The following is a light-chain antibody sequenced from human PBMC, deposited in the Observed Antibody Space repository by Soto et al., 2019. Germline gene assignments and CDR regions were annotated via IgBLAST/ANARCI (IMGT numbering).Light chain of an antibody. CDR2: HAS. CDR1: QSVYNN. Sequence: EIVMTQSPATLSVSPGERATLSCRASQSVYNNLAWYQQKPGQAPRLLIYHASTRATGIPARFSGSGSGTDFTLTISSLQSEDFAIYYCQQYDKWPLTFGGGTKVEIK. J-gene: IGKJ4*01. CDR3: QQYDKWPLT. V-gene: IGKV3-15*01.